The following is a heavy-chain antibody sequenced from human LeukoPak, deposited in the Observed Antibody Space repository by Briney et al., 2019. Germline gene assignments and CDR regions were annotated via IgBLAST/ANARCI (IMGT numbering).Heavy chain of an antibody. CDR3: ARSADRDGRLDY. D-gene: IGHD5-24*01. CDR2: ISYDGSIK. J-gene: IGHJ4*02. CDR1: GFTFRTYG. Sequence: GGSLRLSCAASGFTFRTYGMHWIRQAPGKGLEWVTIISYDGSIKFYSESVKGRFTVSRDNSKNTLYLEMANLKGEDTAVYYCARSADRDGRLDYWGQGTLVTVSS. V-gene: IGHV3-30*03.